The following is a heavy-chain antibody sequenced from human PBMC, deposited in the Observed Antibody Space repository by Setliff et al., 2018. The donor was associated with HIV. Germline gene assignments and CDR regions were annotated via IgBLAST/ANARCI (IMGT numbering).Heavy chain of an antibody. Sequence: PSETLSLTCTVSGGSISSGGYYWSWIRQHPGKGLEWIGYIYYSGSTYYNPSLKSRVTMSVDTSKNQFSLKLSSVTAADTAVYYCARGDGTKYYYYYYMDVWGKGTTVTVSS. D-gene: IGHD1-7*01. CDR2: IYYSGST. CDR3: ARGDGTKYYYYYYMDV. CDR1: GGSISSGGYY. V-gene: IGHV4-31*03. J-gene: IGHJ6*03.